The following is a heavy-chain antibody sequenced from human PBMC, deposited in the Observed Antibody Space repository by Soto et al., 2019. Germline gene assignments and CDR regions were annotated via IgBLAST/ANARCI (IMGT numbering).Heavy chain of an antibody. V-gene: IGHV3-15*01. CDR3: TTDTNSGYDFYRLVNFDY. CDR2: IKSKTDGGTT. D-gene: IGHD5-12*01. J-gene: IGHJ4*02. Sequence: GGSLRLSCAASGFTFSNAWMSWVRQAPGKGLELVGRIKSKTDGGTTDYAAPVKGRFTISRDDSKNTLYLQMNSLKTEDTAVYYCTTDTNSGYDFYRLVNFDYWGQGTLVTVSS. CDR1: GFTFSNAW.